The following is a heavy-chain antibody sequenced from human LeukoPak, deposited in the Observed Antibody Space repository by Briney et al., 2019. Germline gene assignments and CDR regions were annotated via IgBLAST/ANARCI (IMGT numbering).Heavy chain of an antibody. CDR1: GGSFSGYY. J-gene: IGHJ4*02. CDR2: INHSGST. D-gene: IGHD6-19*01. CDR3: ARGQWLVTKTFDY. Sequence: TSETLSLTCAVYGGSFSGYYWSWIRQPPGKGLEWIGEINHSGSTNYNPSLKSRVTISVDTSKNQFSLKLSSVTAADTAVYYCARGQWLVTKTFDYWGQGTLVTVSS. V-gene: IGHV4-34*01.